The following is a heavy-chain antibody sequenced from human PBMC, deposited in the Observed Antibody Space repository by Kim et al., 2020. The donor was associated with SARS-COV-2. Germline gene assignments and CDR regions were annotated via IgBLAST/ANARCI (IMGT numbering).Heavy chain of an antibody. V-gene: IGHV4-30-2*05. J-gene: IGHJ4*02. D-gene: IGHD3-22*01. Sequence: NPPLKSRVTISVDTSKNQFSLKRSSVTAADTAVYYCARESYYYDSSGYGYWGQGTLVTVSS. CDR3: ARESYYYDSSGYGY.